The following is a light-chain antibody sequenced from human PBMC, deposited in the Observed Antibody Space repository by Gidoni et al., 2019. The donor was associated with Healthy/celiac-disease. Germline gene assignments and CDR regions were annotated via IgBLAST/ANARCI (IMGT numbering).Light chain of an antibody. V-gene: IGKV1-33*01. Sequence: DIQLTQSPSSLSASVGDRLTITCQASQDISNYLNWYQQKPGKAPKLLIYDASNLETGVPSRFSGSGSGTDFTFTISSLQPEDFAAYYCQQYDNLPLTFXGXTKVEIK. J-gene: IGKJ4*01. CDR3: QQYDNLPLT. CDR1: QDISNY. CDR2: DAS.